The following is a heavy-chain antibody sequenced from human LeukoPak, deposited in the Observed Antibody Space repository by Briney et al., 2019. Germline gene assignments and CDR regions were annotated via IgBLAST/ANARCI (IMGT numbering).Heavy chain of an antibody. V-gene: IGHV4-59*12. CDR1: GGSISSYY. CDR2: IYYSGST. CDR3: ARDSYYDFWSGYSAHYYYYGMDV. J-gene: IGHJ6*02. D-gene: IGHD3-3*01. Sequence: SETLSLTCTVSGGSISSYYWSWIRQPPGKGLEWIGYIYYSGSTNYNPSLKSRVTISVDTSKNQFSLKLSSVTAADTAVYYCARDSYYDFWSGYSAHYYYYGMDVWGQGTTVTVSS.